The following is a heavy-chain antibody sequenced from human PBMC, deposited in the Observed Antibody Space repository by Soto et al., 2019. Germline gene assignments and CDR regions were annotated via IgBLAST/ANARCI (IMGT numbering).Heavy chain of an antibody. J-gene: IGHJ4*02. CDR1: GFTVSNNY. V-gene: IGHV3-53*01. D-gene: IGHD3-10*01. CDR3: ATDPGGGGY. Sequence: EVQLVESGGGLIQPGGSLRLSCAVSGFTVSNNYMSWVRQAPGKGLEGVSVIYSGGYTAYGDSVKGRFTISRDNSKNTKKLQRKSLGADAPAVIYRATDPGGGGYWGQGTLVTVSS. CDR2: IYSGGYT.